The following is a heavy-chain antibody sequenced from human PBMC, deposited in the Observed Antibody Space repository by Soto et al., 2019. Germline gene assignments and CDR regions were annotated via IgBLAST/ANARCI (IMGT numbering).Heavy chain of an antibody. D-gene: IGHD2-21*01. J-gene: IGHJ4*02. V-gene: IGHV1-3*05. CDR1: GYTFTSYA. Sequence: QVQLVQSGAEEKKPGASVKVSCKASGYTFTSYAMHWVRQAPGQRLEWMGWINSGNGNTKYSQKFQGRVTITRDTSASPAYMELSSLRSEDTAVYYCARSIVVVIALDYLGQGTLVTVSS. CDR3: ARSIVVVIALDY. CDR2: INSGNGNT.